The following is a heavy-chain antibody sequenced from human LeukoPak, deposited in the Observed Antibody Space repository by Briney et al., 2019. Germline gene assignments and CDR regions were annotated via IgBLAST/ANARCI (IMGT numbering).Heavy chain of an antibody. CDR1: GFTFSSYG. V-gene: IGHV3-33*01. Sequence: GGSLRLSCAASGFTFSSYGMHWVRQAPGKGLEWVAVIWYDGSNKYYADSVKGRFTISRDNSKNTLYLQMNSLRAEDTAVYYCARAGLVEMDAFDIWGQGTMVTVSS. D-gene: IGHD2-15*01. J-gene: IGHJ3*02. CDR2: IWYDGSNK. CDR3: ARAGLVEMDAFDI.